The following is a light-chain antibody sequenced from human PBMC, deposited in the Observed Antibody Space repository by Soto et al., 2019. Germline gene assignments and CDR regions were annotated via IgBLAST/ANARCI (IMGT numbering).Light chain of an antibody. V-gene: IGKV3-11*01. Sequence: EIVLTQSPVTLSLSPGERATLSCRASQSVSSYLAWYQQKPGQAPRLLIYDASNRATGIPARFSGSGSGTDFTLTISSLEPEDFAVYYCQQRSNWLMYTFGQGTKLEI. J-gene: IGKJ2*01. CDR2: DAS. CDR3: QQRSNWLMYT. CDR1: QSVSSY.